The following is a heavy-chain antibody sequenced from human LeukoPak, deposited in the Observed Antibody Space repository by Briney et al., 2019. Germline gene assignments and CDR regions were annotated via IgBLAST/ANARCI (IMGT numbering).Heavy chain of an antibody. J-gene: IGHJ3*02. D-gene: IGHD6-13*01. V-gene: IGHV4-39*07. CDR2: INHSGST. CDR3: ASPEAAEDDAFDI. Sequence: SETLSLTCTVSGVSISSGGYYWSWIRQPPGKGLEWIGEINHSGSTNYNPSLKSRVTISVDTSKNQFSLKLSSVTAADTAVYYCASPEAAEDDAFDIWGQGTMVTVSS. CDR1: GVSISSGGYY.